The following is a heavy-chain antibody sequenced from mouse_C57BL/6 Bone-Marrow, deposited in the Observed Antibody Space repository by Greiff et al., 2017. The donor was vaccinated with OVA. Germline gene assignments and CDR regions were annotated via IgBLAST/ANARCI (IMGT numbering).Heavy chain of an antibody. CDR1: GFSLTSYG. J-gene: IGHJ1*03. CDR3: AKKRGSGWYFDV. CDR2: IWRGGST. D-gene: IGHD1-1*02. V-gene: IGHV2-5*01. Sequence: VKLQESGPGLVQPSQSLSITCTVSGFSLTSYGVHWVRQSPGKGLEWLGVIWRGGSTDYNAAFMSRLSITKDNSKSQVFFKMNSLQADDTAIYYCAKKRGSGWYFDVWGTGTTVTVSS.